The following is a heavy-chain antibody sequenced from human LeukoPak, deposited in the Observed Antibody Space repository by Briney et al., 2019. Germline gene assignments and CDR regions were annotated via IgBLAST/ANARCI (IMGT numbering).Heavy chain of an antibody. CDR2: INPNSGGA. V-gene: IGHV1-2*02. CDR3: ARGSYYFYYMDV. J-gene: IGHJ6*03. CDR1: GNTFTGHY. Sequence: ASVKVSCKASGNTFTGHYMHWVRQAPGQGLEWMGWINPNSGGANYAQTFQGRVTMTRDTSISTAYMELSRLRSDDTAVYYCARGSYYFYYMDVWGRGTTVTVSS. D-gene: IGHD6-6*01.